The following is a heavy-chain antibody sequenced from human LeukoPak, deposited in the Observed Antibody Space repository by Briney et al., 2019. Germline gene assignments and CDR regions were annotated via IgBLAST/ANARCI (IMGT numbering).Heavy chain of an antibody. CDR2: INPSGGST. CDR3: ARVGDTYYDILTGYYINDY. CDR1: GYTFTSYY. V-gene: IGHV1-46*01. D-gene: IGHD3-9*01. J-gene: IGHJ4*02. Sequence: GASVKVSCKASGYTFTSYYMHWVRQAPGQGLEWMGIINPSGGSTSYAQKFQGRVTMTRDTSTSTVYMELRSLRSDDTAVYYCARVGDTYYDILTGYYINDYWGQGTLVTVSS.